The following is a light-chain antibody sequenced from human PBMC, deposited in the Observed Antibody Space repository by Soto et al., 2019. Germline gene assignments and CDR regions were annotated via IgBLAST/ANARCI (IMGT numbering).Light chain of an antibody. CDR3: QQANSFPIT. Sequence: AIQVTQSPSSLSASLGDRVTITCRASQAISSALVWYQQKPGKAPQLLIYDASTLESGVPSRFSGSGYGTDFTLTISSLQPEDFATYYCQQANSFPITFGQGTRLEI. J-gene: IGKJ5*01. V-gene: IGKV1-13*02. CDR1: QAISSA. CDR2: DAS.